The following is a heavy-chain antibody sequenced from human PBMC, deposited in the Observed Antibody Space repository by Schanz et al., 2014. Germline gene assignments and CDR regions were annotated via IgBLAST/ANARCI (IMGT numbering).Heavy chain of an antibody. D-gene: IGHD6-19*01. Sequence: QVQLVQSGAEVKKPGSSVKVSCKASGYTFTSYSMHWVRQAPGQGLEWMGWINPNSGDTNYAQKFQGWVTMTRDTSISTAYMEVSTLKSDDTAVYYCARLSVAGRPHVNYWYFDLWGRGTLVTVSS. CDR2: INPNSGDT. CDR3: ARLSVAGRPHVNYWYFDL. J-gene: IGHJ2*01. V-gene: IGHV1-2*04. CDR1: GYTFTSYS.